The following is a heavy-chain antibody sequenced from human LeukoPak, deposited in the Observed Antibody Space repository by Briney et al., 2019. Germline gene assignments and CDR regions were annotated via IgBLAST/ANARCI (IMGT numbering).Heavy chain of an antibody. V-gene: IGHV1-46*01. J-gene: IGHJ6*02. CDR2: INPSGGST. CDR3: ARDGSSSWYITYYYYYGMDV. Sequence: GASVKVSCKASGYTFTSYYMHWVRQAPGQGLEWMGIINPSGGSTSYAQKFQGRVTMTRDTSTSTVYMELSSLRSEDTAVYYCARDGSSSWYITYYYYYGMDVWGQGTTVTVSS. D-gene: IGHD6-13*01. CDR1: GYTFTSYY.